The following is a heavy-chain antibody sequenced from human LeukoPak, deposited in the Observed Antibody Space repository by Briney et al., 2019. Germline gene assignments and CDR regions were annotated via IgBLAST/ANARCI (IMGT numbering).Heavy chain of an antibody. CDR2: ISAYNGNT. V-gene: IGHV1-18*01. J-gene: IGHJ4*02. CDR3: ARETNYYDFWSGYDRGFDY. CDR1: GYTFTSYG. Sequence: APVKVSCKASGYTFTSYGISWVRQAPGQGLEWMGWISAYNGNTNYAQKLQGRVTMTTDTSTSTAYMELRSLRSDDTAVYYCARETNYYDFWSGYDRGFDYWGQGTLVTVSS. D-gene: IGHD3-3*01.